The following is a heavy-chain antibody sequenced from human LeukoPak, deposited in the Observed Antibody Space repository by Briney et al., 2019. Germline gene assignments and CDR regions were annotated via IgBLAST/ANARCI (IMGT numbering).Heavy chain of an antibody. CDR2: ISAFNANT. CDR1: GYTFTSYG. D-gene: IGHD3-22*01. CDR3: ARHIVVVSNDAFDI. J-gene: IGHJ3*02. Sequence: ASVKVSCKASGYTFTSYGITWVRQAPGQGLEWIGWISAFNANTNYAQKLQGRVTMTTDTSTSTAYMELRSLRSDDTAMYYCARHIVVVSNDAFDIWGQGTMVTVSS. V-gene: IGHV1-18*01.